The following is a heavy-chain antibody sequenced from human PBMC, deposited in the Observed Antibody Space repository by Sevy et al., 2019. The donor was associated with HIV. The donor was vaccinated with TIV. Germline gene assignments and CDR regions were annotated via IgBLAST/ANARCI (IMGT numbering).Heavy chain of an antibody. J-gene: IGHJ4*02. CDR3: ARARYNWKFFDFDY. D-gene: IGHD1-20*01. CDR2: INHSGST. Sequence: SETLSLTCAVYGGSFSGYYWSWIRQPPGKGLEWIGEINHSGSTNYNPSLKSRVTISVDTSKNQFSLKLSSVTAADTAVYYCARARYNWKFFDFDYWGQGTLVTVSS. V-gene: IGHV4-34*01. CDR1: GGSFSGYY.